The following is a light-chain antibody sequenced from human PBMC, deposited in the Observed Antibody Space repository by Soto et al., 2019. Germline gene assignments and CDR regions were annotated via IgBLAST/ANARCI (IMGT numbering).Light chain of an antibody. CDR3: QQSYSTPLA. CDR1: QSISSY. Sequence: DIQMTQSPSSLSASVGDRVTITCRASQSISSYLNWYQQKPWKAPKLLIYAASSLQSGVPSRFSGSGSGTDFTLTISSLQPEDCATYYCQQSYSTPLAFGKGTTVQIK. J-gene: IGKJ1*01. V-gene: IGKV1-39*01. CDR2: AAS.